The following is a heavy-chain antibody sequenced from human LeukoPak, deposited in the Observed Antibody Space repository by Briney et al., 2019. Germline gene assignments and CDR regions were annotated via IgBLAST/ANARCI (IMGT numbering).Heavy chain of an antibody. J-gene: IGHJ4*02. Sequence: SETLSLTCTVSGGSISSYYWSWIRQPAGKGLEWIGRIYTSGSTNYNPPLKSRVTISVDKSKNQFSLKLSSVTAADTAVYYCAREDLAAAGFDYWGQGTLVTVSS. V-gene: IGHV4-4*07. CDR3: AREDLAAAGFDY. D-gene: IGHD6-13*01. CDR2: IYTSGST. CDR1: GGSISSYY.